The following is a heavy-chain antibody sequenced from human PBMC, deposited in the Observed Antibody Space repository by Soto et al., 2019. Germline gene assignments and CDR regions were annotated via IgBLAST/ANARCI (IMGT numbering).Heavy chain of an antibody. Sequence: EVQLVESGGGLVKPGGSLRLSCAASGFTFSSYSMNWVRQVPGKGLEWVSSISSSSSYIYYADSVKGRFTISRDNAKNSLYLQMNSLRAEDTAVYYCARAITIFGDNYGMDVWGQGTTVTVSS. V-gene: IGHV3-21*01. CDR3: ARAITIFGDNYGMDV. CDR1: GFTFSSYS. D-gene: IGHD3-3*01. CDR2: ISSSSSYI. J-gene: IGHJ6*02.